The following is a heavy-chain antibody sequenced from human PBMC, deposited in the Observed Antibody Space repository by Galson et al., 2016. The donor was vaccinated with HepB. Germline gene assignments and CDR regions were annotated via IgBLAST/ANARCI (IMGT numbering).Heavy chain of an antibody. CDR3: ARSHPQNYYDSSGYWPFDY. Sequence: SETLSLTCTVSGGSISSYYWGWIRQPPGKGLEWIGYIYYSGSTNYNPSLKSRVTISVDTSKNQFSLKLSSVTAADTAVYYCARSHPQNYYDSSGYWPFDYWGQGTLVTVSS. V-gene: IGHV4-59*01. CDR2: IYYSGST. D-gene: IGHD3-22*01. CDR1: GGSISSYY. J-gene: IGHJ4*02.